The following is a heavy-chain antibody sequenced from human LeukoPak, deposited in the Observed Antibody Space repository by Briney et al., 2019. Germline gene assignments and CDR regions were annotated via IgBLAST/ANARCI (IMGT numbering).Heavy chain of an antibody. V-gene: IGHV3-23*01. CDR1: GFTFSSYA. Sequence: GGSLRLSCAASGFTFSSYAMSWVRQAPGKGLEWVSAISGSGGSTYYADSVKGRFTISRDNSKNTLYLQMNSLRAGDTAVYYCAKDTGSGWYVFDYWGQGTLVTVSS. CDR2: ISGSGGST. J-gene: IGHJ4*02. D-gene: IGHD6-19*01. CDR3: AKDTGSGWYVFDY.